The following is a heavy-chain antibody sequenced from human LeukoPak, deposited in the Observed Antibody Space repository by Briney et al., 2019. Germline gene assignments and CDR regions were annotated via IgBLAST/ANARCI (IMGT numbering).Heavy chain of an antibody. D-gene: IGHD3-9*01. Sequence: SGGSLRLSCAASGFTFSYAWMSWVRQAPGKGLEWVSAISGSGGSTYYADSVKGRFTISRDNSKNTLYLQMNSLRAEDTAVYYCAKAYYDILTGYYSWGQGTMVTVSS. J-gene: IGHJ3*01. V-gene: IGHV3-23*01. CDR3: AKAYYDILTGYYS. CDR2: ISGSGGST. CDR1: GFTFSYAW.